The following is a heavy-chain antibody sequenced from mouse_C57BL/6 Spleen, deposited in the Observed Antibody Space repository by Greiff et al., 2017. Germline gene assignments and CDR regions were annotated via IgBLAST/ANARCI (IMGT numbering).Heavy chain of an antibody. Sequence: VQLQQPGAELVKPGASVKLSCKASGYTFTSYWMHWVKQRPGQGLEWIGMIHPNSGSTNYNEKFKSKATLTVDKSSSTAYMQLSSLTSEDSAVYYCARSRGYYGYDGNAMDYWGQGTSVTVSS. CDR2: IHPNSGST. D-gene: IGHD2-2*01. V-gene: IGHV1-64*01. CDR3: ARSRGYYGYDGNAMDY. J-gene: IGHJ4*01. CDR1: GYTFTSYW.